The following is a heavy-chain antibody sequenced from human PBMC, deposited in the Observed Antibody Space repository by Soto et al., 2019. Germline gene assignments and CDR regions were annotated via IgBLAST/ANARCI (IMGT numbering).Heavy chain of an antibody. CDR1: GFTFSSYW. CDR3: ARGRSSSWYGYYYYYGMDV. D-gene: IGHD6-13*01. J-gene: IGHJ6*02. CDR2: INSDGSST. Sequence: EVQLVESGGGLVQPGGSLRLSCAASGFTFSSYWMHWVRQAPGKGLVWVSRINSDGSSTSYADSVKGRFTISRDNAKNTLYLQMNSLRAEDTAVYYCARGRSSSWYGYYYYYGMDVWGQGTTVTVSS. V-gene: IGHV3-74*01.